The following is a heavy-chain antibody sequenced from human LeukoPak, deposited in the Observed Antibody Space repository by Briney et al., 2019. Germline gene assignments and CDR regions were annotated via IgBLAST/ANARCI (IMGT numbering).Heavy chain of an antibody. CDR2: MNPSSGNT. J-gene: IGHJ4*02. D-gene: IGHD5-12*01. CDR3: ARVHRDHSGYQFDY. Sequence: EASVKVSCKASGYTFTSYDINWVRQATGQGLEWMGWMNPSSGNTGYAQKFQGRVTMTRNTSISTAYMELSSLRSEDTAVYYCARVHRDHSGYQFDYWGQGTLVTVSS. CDR1: GYTFTSYD. V-gene: IGHV1-8*01.